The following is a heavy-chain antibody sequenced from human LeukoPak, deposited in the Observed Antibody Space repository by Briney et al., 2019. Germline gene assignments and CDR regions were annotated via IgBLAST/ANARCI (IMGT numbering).Heavy chain of an antibody. Sequence: GGSLSLSCAVSGLTFSSHWVHWVPQSPGKGLVGVSGINSYGSSTRHADSVKGRFTISRDNAKYTLYLQMNSLRAEDTAVYYCARDLGYSSSWYATYYYYNYGMDVWGQGTTVTVSS. CDR2: INSYGSST. V-gene: IGHV3-74*01. CDR1: GLTFSSHW. CDR3: ARDLGYSSSWYATYYYYNYGMDV. J-gene: IGHJ6*02. D-gene: IGHD6-13*01.